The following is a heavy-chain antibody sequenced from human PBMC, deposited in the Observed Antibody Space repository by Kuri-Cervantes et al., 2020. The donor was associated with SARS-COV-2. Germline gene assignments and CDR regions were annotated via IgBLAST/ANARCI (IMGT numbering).Heavy chain of an antibody. D-gene: IGHD6-19*01. J-gene: IGHJ4*02. V-gene: IGHV1-69*02. Sequence: SVKDSCKASGGTFSSYTISWVRQAPGQGLEWMGRIIPILGIANNAQKFQGRVTITADKSTSTAYMELNSMRSEDTAVYYCAIGAVADLFDYWGQGTQVTVSS. CDR3: AIGAVADLFDY. CDR2: IIPILGIA. CDR1: GGTFSSYT.